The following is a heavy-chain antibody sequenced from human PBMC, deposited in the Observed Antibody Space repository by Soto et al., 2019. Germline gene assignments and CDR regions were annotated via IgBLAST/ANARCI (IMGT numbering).Heavy chain of an antibody. D-gene: IGHD1-7*01. J-gene: IGHJ4*02. CDR2: IKTKSDSAAT. Sequence: EVQLAVSGGGFVKPGGSLRLSCAVSGFSFSDAWLNWVRQAPGKGLEWVGRIKTKSDSAATDYAAPVKGRFIISRDDSKNTLFLQLNSLKAADTAVYYCITDIQNRRYTWNFYWGQGTLVTVSS. CDR3: ITDIQNRRYTWNFY. V-gene: IGHV3-15*07. CDR1: GFSFSDAW.